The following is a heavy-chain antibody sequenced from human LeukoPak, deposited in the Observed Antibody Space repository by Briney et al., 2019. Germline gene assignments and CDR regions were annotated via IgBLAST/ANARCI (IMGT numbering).Heavy chain of an antibody. CDR2: ISSSSDYI. D-gene: IGHD2-15*01. J-gene: IGHJ4*02. CDR1: GFTFSSYT. V-gene: IGHV3-21*01. Sequence: GGSLRLSCAASGFTFSSYTMNWVRQAPGKGLEWVSSISSSSDYIYYPDSVKGRFTISRDNAKNSLYLQMNDLRADDTAVYYCASSWDYWGQGTLVTVSS. CDR3: ASSWDY.